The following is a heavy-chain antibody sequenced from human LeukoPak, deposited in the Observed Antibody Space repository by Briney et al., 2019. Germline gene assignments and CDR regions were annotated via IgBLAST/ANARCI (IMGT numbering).Heavy chain of an antibody. J-gene: IGHJ4*02. Sequence: GGSLRLSCAASGFNFNTYAMHWVRQTPGKGLEWVAFMQFDESDEKYANSVRGRFTISRDNLRNILYLHMNSLRGDDTAVYYCARCAFWRGFYPLDSWGQGTLVTVSS. CDR1: GFNFNTYA. CDR2: MQFDESDE. V-gene: IGHV3-30*02. CDR3: ARCAFWRGFYPLDS. D-gene: IGHD3-3*01.